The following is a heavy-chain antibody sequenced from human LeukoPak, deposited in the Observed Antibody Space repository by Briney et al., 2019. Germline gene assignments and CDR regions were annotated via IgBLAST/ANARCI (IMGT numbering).Heavy chain of an antibody. J-gene: IGHJ4*02. V-gene: IGHV4-59*08. CDR3: ARHARNSIDFPLDY. Sequence: PSETLSLTCTVSGGSIFSYYWSWIRQSPGKGLEWIAYIHYSGSTNYSPSLESRVTIAADTSKNQFSLELRSVTAADTAVYYCARHARNSIDFPLDYWGQGTLVTVSS. CDR2: IHYSGST. D-gene: IGHD2/OR15-2a*01. CDR1: GGSIFSYY.